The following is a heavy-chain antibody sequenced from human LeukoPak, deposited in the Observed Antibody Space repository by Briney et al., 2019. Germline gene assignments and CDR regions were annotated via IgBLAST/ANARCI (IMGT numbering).Heavy chain of an antibody. CDR2: ISAYNGNT. V-gene: IGHV1-18*04. Sequence: ASVKVSCKASGYIFTGYHIHWVRQAPGQGLEWMGWISAYNGNTNYAQKLQGRVTMTTDTSTSTAYMELRSLRSDDTAVYYCARSEYSTRHFDPWGQGTLVTVSS. D-gene: IGHD6-6*01. J-gene: IGHJ5*02. CDR1: GYIFTGYH. CDR3: ARSEYSTRHFDP.